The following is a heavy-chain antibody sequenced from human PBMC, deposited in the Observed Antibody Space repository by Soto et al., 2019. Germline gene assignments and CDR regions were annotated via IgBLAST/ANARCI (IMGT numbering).Heavy chain of an antibody. CDR1: GGSIGSSSYY. V-gene: IGHV4-39*07. D-gene: IGHD6-6*01. Sequence: PSETLSLTCSVSGGSIGSSSYYFVWIRQPPGKGLEWIGSLYYTGTTNYNPSLKSRVTISVDTSKNQFSLKLSSVTAADTAVYYCARGPIAARPSWFDPWGQGTLVTVSS. J-gene: IGHJ5*02. CDR2: LYYTGTT. CDR3: ARGPIAARPSWFDP.